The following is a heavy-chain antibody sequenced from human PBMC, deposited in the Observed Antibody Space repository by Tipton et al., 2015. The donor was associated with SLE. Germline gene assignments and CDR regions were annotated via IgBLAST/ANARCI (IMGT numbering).Heavy chain of an antibody. CDR2: MYGSGSPT. Sequence: TLSLTCTVSGDSLSTNYWNWIRQPAGKGLEWIGRMYGSGSPTHYNPSLESRVTMSVDTSQKQFSLKLTSVTAADTAVYYCATGGYPDAFDMWGQGTMVTVSS. D-gene: IGHD2-15*01. J-gene: IGHJ3*02. V-gene: IGHV4-4*07. CDR3: ATGGYPDAFDM. CDR1: GDSLSTNY.